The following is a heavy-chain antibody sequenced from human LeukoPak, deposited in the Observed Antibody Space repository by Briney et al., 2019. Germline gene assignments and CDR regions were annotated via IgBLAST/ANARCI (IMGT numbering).Heavy chain of an antibody. CDR3: ARTSYCGGDCYSRLHFDY. V-gene: IGHV1-2*02. CDR2: XXXNSGGT. Sequence: ASVKVSCKASGYTFTGYYMHWVRQAPGQGLEWXXXXXXNSGGTNYAQKFQGRVTMTRDTSISTAYMELSRLRSDDTAVYYCARTSYCGGDCYSRLHFDYWGQGTLVTVSS. D-gene: IGHD2-21*02. CDR1: GYTFTGYY. J-gene: IGHJ4*02.